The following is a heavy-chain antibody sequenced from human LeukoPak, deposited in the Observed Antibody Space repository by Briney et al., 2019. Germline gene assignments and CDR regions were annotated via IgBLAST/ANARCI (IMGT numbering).Heavy chain of an antibody. CDR1: GFTFSSYS. CDR3: ARGTDVWGSYRQPYNWFDP. Sequence: GGSLRLSCAASGFTFSSYSMNWVRQAPGKGLEWVSSISSSSSYIYYADSVKGRFTISRDNVKNSLYLQMNSLRAEDTAVYYCARGTDVWGSYRQPYNWFDPWGQGTLVTVSS. D-gene: IGHD3-16*02. CDR2: ISSSSSYI. J-gene: IGHJ5*02. V-gene: IGHV3-21*01.